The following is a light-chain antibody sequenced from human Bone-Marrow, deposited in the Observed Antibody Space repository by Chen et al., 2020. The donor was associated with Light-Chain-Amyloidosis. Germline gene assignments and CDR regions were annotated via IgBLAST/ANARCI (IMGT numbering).Light chain of an antibody. J-gene: IGLJ3*02. CDR3: CSYDGSYSWV. CDR1: SSDVGSYNL. V-gene: IGLV2-23*01. CDR2: EGT. Sequence: QSALTQPASVSGSPGQSITISCTGTSSDVGSYNLVSWYQQHPGEAPKLIIDEGTKRPSGVSNRVSGSKAANTASLTISGLQAEDEADYCCCSYDGSYSWVFGGVTKLTVL.